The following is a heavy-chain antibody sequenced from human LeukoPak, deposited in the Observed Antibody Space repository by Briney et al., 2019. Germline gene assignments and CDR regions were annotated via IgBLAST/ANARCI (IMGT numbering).Heavy chain of an antibody. CDR2: IYYSGST. D-gene: IGHD3-10*01. V-gene: IGHV4-39*01. CDR1: GGSISSSSYY. J-gene: IGHJ4*02. CDR3: ARREYYYGSGSSFDY. Sequence: SETLSLTCTVSGGSISSSSYYWGWIRQPPGKGLEWIGGIYYSGSTYYNPSLKSRVTISVDTSKNQFSLKLSSVTAADTAVYYCARREYYYGSGSSFDYWGQGTLVTVSS.